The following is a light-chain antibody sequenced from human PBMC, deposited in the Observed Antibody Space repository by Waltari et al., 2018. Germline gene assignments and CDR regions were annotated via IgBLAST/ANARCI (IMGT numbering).Light chain of an antibody. CDR2: GAS. J-gene: IGKJ1*01. Sequence: DIVMTQSPATLSVSPGERATLSCRASQSIGSSLAWYQHKPGQPPRFLFYGASTRATGIPARFSGSGSGTEFTLTISSLQSADFAVYYCQQYNNWPETFGQGTKVEIK. CDR1: QSIGSS. V-gene: IGKV3-15*01. CDR3: QQYNNWPET.